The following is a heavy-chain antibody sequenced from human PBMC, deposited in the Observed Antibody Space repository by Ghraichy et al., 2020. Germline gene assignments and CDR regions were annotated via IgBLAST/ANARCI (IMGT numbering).Heavy chain of an antibody. CDR1: GFTFSSYA. CDR2: ISGNGGGT. D-gene: IGHD1-26*01. Sequence: GGSLRLSCSASGFTFSSYALHWVRQAPGKGLEYISAISGNGGGTYYADSVRGRVTISRDNSENTLYLQMSSLRPEDTAVYCCLKWHSTGIVWGQGTLVTVSS. CDR3: LKWHSTGIV. V-gene: IGHV3-64D*09. J-gene: IGHJ4*02.